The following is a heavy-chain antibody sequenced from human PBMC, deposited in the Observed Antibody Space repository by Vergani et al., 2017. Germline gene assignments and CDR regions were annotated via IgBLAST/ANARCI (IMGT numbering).Heavy chain of an antibody. J-gene: IGHJ4*02. CDR3: ARGNYGILTGYRY. CDR2: INPSGGHT. D-gene: IGHD3-9*01. V-gene: IGHV1-46*03. CDR1: GYTFTSYY. Sequence: QVQLVQSGAEVKKPGASVKVSCKASGYTFTSYYMHWVRQAPGQGLEWMGIINPSGGHTNYAQKFQGRVTMTRDTSTSTVYMELSSLRSEDTAIYYCARGNYGILTGYRYWGQGTLGTVSA.